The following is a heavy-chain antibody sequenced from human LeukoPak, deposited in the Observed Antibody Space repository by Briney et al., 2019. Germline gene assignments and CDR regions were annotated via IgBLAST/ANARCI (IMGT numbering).Heavy chain of an antibody. Sequence: PSETLSLTCTVSGGSISSYYWSWIRQPPGKGLEWIGYIYYSGSTNYNPSLKSRVTISVDTSKNQFSLKLSSVTAADTAVYYCARGGDMVRGVIVYFDYWGQGTLVTVSS. CDR3: ARGGDMVRGVIVYFDY. CDR1: GGSISSYY. D-gene: IGHD3-10*01. J-gene: IGHJ4*02. V-gene: IGHV4-59*01. CDR2: IYYSGST.